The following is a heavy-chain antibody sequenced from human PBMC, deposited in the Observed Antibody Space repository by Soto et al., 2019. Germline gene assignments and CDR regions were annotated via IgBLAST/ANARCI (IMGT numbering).Heavy chain of an antibody. Sequence: SETLSLTCAVYGGSFSGYYWSWIRQPPGKGLEWIGEINHSGSTNYNPSLKSRVTISVDTSKNQLSLKLSSVTAADTAVYYCARLMAAAGVAQGDYWGQGTLVTV. CDR3: ARLMAAAGVAQGDY. CDR1: GGSFSGYY. D-gene: IGHD6-13*01. CDR2: INHSGST. J-gene: IGHJ4*02. V-gene: IGHV4-34*01.